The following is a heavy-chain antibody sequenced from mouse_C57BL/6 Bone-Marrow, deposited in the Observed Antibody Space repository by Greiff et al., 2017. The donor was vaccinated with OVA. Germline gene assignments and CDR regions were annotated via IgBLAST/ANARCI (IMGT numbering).Heavy chain of an antibody. D-gene: IGHD2-10*02. V-gene: IGHV1-81*01. CDR3: LYGNVLYAMDY. Sequence: VQLQESGAELARPGASVTLSCKASGYTFTSYGISWVKQRSGQGLEWIGEIYPRSGNTYYNEPFKGKATLTADKSSSTAYMELRSLTSEDSAVYFCLYGNVLYAMDYWGQGTSVTVSS. CDR2: IYPRSGNT. J-gene: IGHJ4*01. CDR1: GYTFTSYG.